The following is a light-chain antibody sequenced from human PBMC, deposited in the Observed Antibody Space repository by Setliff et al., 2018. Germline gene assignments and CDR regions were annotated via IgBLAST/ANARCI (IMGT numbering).Light chain of an antibody. J-gene: IGLJ1*01. CDR1: SSDVGGYNY. Sequence: QSALTQPASVSGSPGQSITISCTGTSSDVGGYNYVSWYQQHPGKAPKLMIYEVSDRPSGVSNRFSGSKSGNTASLTISGLQAEDEAGYYCTSYTSSFTYVFGTGTRSPS. CDR3: TSYTSSFTYV. CDR2: EVS. V-gene: IGLV2-14*01.